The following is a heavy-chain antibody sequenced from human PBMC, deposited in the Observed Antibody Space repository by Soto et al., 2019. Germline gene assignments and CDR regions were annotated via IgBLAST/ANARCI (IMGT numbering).Heavy chain of an antibody. CDR1: GGSISSYY. V-gene: IGHV4-59*01. CDR3: ARSLRQYYYYYYMDV. CDR2: IYYSGST. D-gene: IGHD3-16*02. J-gene: IGHJ6*03. Sequence: QVQLQESGPGLVKPSETLSLTCTVSGGSISSYYWSWIRQPPGKGLEWIGYIYYSGSTNYNPSLTSRVTISVDTSKTQFSLKLSSVTAADTAVYYCARSLRQYYYYYYMDVWGKGTTVTVSS.